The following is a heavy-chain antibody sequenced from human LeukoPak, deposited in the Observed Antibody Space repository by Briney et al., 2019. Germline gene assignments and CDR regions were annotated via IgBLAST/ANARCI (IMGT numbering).Heavy chain of an antibody. Sequence: GGALRLSCAASGFTFSSYWMSWVRQAPGKGLEWVANIKQDGSEKTYVDSVKGRFTISRDNAKNSLYMQMNSLRGEDTAVYYCAVNSNSGTYPTWGQGTLVTVSS. CDR3: AVNSNSGTYPT. CDR2: IKQDGSEK. CDR1: GFTFSSYW. V-gene: IGHV3-7*01. D-gene: IGHD3-10*01. J-gene: IGHJ5*02.